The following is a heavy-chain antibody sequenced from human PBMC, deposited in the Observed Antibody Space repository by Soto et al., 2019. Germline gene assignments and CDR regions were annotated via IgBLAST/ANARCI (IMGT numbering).Heavy chain of an antibody. J-gene: IGHJ6*02. V-gene: IGHV3-30*18. CDR3: AKDQEWLGYYYYYGRDV. CDR2: ISYDGSNK. CDR1: GFTFSSYG. D-gene: IGHD6-19*01. Sequence: QVQLVESGGGVVQPGRSLRLSCAASGFTFSSYGMHWVRQAPGKGLEWVAVISYDGSNKYYADSVKGRFTISRDNSKNTLYLQMNSLRAEDTAVYYCAKDQEWLGYYYYYGRDVWGQGTTVTVSS.